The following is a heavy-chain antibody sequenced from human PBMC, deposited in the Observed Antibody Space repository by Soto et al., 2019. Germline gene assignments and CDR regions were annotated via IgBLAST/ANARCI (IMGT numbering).Heavy chain of an antibody. CDR3: AAATATYDFLTGYYNPSGGQYGMDV. Sequence: GASVKVSCKASGFTFTSSAVQWVRQARGQRLEWIGWIVVGSGNTNYAQKFQERVTITRDMSTSTAYMELSSLRSEDTAVYYCAAATATYDFLTGYYNPSGGQYGMDVWGQGTTVTVSS. CDR2: IVVGSGNT. V-gene: IGHV1-58*01. CDR1: GFTFTSSA. D-gene: IGHD3-9*01. J-gene: IGHJ6*02.